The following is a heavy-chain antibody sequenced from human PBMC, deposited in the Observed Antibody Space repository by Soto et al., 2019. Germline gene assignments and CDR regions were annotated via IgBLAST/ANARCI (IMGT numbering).Heavy chain of an antibody. CDR3: ARVGPAHYYDSSGYYSPLDY. J-gene: IGHJ4*02. D-gene: IGHD3-22*01. CDR2: IIPMFVAA. V-gene: IGHV1-69*01. CDR1: GDTFSSYA. Sequence: QVQLVQSGAEVKKPGSSVKVSCKASGDTFSSYAINWVRQARGQGLEWMGGIIPMFVAANYAKKFKGRATITAGESTSTVYMELSSLRSEDTAVYYCARVGPAHYYDSSGYYSPLDYWGQGTLVTVSS.